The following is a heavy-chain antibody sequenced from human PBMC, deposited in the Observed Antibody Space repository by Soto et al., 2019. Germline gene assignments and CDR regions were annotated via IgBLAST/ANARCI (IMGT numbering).Heavy chain of an antibody. CDR3: ARGVGTHIVVVTAILDY. D-gene: IGHD2-21*02. V-gene: IGHV4-34*01. Sequence: PSETLSLTSAVYGGSFSGYYWSWIRQPPGKGLEWIGEINHSGSTNYNPSLKSRVTISVDTSKNQFSLKLSSVTAADTAVYYCARGVGTHIVVVTAILDYWGQGTLVTV. J-gene: IGHJ4*02. CDR2: INHSGST. CDR1: GGSFSGYY.